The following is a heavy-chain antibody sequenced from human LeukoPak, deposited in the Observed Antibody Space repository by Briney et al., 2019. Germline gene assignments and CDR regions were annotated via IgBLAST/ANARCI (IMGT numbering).Heavy chain of an antibody. CDR1: GFTFSSYG. V-gene: IGHV3-30*02. CDR3: AKPAKWFGELYPDY. D-gene: IGHD3-10*01. CDR2: IRYDGSNK. Sequence: GGSLRLSCAASGFTFSSYGMHWVRQAPGKGLEWVAFIRYDGSNKYYADSVEGRFTISRDNSKNTLYLQMNSLRAEDTAVYYCAKPAKWFGELYPDYWGQGTLVTVSS. J-gene: IGHJ4*02.